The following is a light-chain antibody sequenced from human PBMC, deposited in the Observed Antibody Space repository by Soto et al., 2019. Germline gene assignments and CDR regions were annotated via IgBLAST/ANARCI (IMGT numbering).Light chain of an antibody. Sequence: IVLTQATGTLSLSPGERATLSCRASQSVSRYLTWYQQKPGQGPRVLIYGASSRATGIPDRFSGSGSGTDFTLTINRLEPEDFAVYYCQQYGSSPPTFGQGTKVDIK. CDR2: GAS. V-gene: IGKV3-20*01. J-gene: IGKJ1*01. CDR3: QQYGSSPPT. CDR1: QSVSRY.